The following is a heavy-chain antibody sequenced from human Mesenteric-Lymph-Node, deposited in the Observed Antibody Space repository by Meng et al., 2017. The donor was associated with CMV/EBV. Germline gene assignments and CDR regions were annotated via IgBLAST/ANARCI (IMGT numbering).Heavy chain of an antibody. Sequence: GESLKISCTASGFSFSSYEMNWVRQAPGKGLEWVSVIYSGGSTYYADSVKGRFTISRDNSKNTLYLQMNSLRAEDTAVYYCARDLGSPRDYWGQGTLVTVSS. J-gene: IGHJ4*02. V-gene: IGHV3-53*01. CDR1: GFSFSSYE. CDR3: ARDLGSPRDY. D-gene: IGHD6-13*01. CDR2: IYSGGST.